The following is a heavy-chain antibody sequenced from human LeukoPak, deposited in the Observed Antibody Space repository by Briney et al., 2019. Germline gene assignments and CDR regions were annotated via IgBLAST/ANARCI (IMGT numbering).Heavy chain of an antibody. CDR1: GFTFSNYA. CDR2: ISGSGGST. Sequence: GGSLRLSCAASGFTFSNYAMSWVRQAPGKGLEWVSAISGSGGSTYYADSVKGRFTISRDNSKNTLYLQMNSLRAEDTAVYYCAKVIRERYSSSWPGFDPWGQGTLVTVSS. D-gene: IGHD6-13*01. V-gene: IGHV3-23*01. J-gene: IGHJ5*02. CDR3: AKVIRERYSSSWPGFDP.